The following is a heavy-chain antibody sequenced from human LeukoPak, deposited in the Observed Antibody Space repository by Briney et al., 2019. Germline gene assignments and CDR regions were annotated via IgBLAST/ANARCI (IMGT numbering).Heavy chain of an antibody. J-gene: IGHJ6*02. CDR2: IYYSGST. Sequence: PSETLSLTCTVSGGSISSYYWSWIRQPPGKGLEWIGYIYYSGSTSYDPSLKSRVTISVDTSKNQFSLKLSSVTAADTAVYYCARLSYSYYYYYGMDVCGQGTTVTVSS. CDR1: GGSISSYY. CDR3: ARLSYSYYYYYGMDV. V-gene: IGHV4-59*01. D-gene: IGHD6-13*01.